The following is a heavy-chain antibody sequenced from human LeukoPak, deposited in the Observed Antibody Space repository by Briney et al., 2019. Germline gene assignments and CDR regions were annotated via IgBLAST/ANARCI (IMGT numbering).Heavy chain of an antibody. CDR3: ARARALPGGGPPFDY. Sequence: PSETLSLTCAVYGGSFSGYYWSWIRQPPGKGLEWIGEIDHSGSTNYNPSLKSRVTISVDTSKNQFSLKLSSVTAADTAVYYCARARALPGGGPPFDYWGQGTLVTVSS. CDR1: GGSFSGYY. J-gene: IGHJ4*02. V-gene: IGHV4-34*01. D-gene: IGHD2-15*01. CDR2: IDHSGST.